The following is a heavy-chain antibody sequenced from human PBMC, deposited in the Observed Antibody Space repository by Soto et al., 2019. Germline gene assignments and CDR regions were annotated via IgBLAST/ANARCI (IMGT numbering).Heavy chain of an antibody. J-gene: IGHJ6*02. CDR3: ARGIAARPVYYYYGKDV. V-gene: IGHV4-31*03. Sequence: PSETLSLTCTVSGGSISSGGYYWSWIRQHPGKGLEWIGYIYYSGSTYYNPSLKSRVTISVDTSKNQFSLKLSSVTAADTAVYYCARGIAARPVYYYYGKDVWGQGTTVTVSS. CDR2: IYYSGST. D-gene: IGHD6-6*01. CDR1: GGSISSGGYY.